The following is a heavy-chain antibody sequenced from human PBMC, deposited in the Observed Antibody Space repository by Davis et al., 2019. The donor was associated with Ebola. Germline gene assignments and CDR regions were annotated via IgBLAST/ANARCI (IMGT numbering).Heavy chain of an antibody. CDR1: GFTVSSNY. CDR3: AKSGLSFGVVKYHYGMDV. Sequence: PGGSLRLSCAASGFTVSSNYMNWVRQAPGKGLEWVSSVSSSGSFMYYGDSVKGRFTISRDNTKNSLYLQMNSLRDEDTAVYYCAKSGLSFGVVKYHYGMDVWGKGTTVTVSS. V-gene: IGHV3-21*01. D-gene: IGHD3-3*01. CDR2: VSSSGSFM. J-gene: IGHJ6*04.